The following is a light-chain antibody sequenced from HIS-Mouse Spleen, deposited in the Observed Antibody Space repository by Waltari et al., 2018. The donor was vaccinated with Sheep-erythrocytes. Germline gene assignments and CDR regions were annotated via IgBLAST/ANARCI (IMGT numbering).Light chain of an antibody. V-gene: IGLV2-11*01. CDR2: DVS. Sequence: QSALTQPRSVSGSPGQSVTISCTGTSSDVGGYNYVPGYQQHPGKAPKLMIYDVSKRPSGVPDRFSGSKSGNTASLTISGLQAEDEADYYCCSYAGSYTFWVFGGGTKLTVL. CDR3: CSYAGSYTFWV. CDR1: SSDVGGYNY. J-gene: IGLJ3*02.